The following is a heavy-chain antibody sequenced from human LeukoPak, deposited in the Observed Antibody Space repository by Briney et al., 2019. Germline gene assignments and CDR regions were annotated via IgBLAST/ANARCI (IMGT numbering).Heavy chain of an antibody. CDR1: GFTFSSYA. CDR2: ISSNGGST. V-gene: IGHV3-64D*06. D-gene: IGHD3-10*01. Sequence: PGGSLRLSCSASGFTFSSYAMHWVRQAPGKRLENVSAISSNGGSTYYADSVKGRFTISRDNSKNTLYLQMSSLRAEDTAVYYCVKGGYYGSGSYYTSFDYWGQGTLVTVSS. J-gene: IGHJ4*02. CDR3: VKGGYYGSGSYYTSFDY.